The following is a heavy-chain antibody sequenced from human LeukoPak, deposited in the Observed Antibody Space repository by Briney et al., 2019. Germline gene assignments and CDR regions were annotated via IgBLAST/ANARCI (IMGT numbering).Heavy chain of an antibody. CDR1: GHIFANYA. CDR2: ISAYNGNT. J-gene: IGHJ4*02. CDR3: ARVSSGWYDFYFDY. D-gene: IGHD6-19*01. V-gene: IGHV1-18*01. Sequence: GASVKVSCKASGHIFANYAISWVRQAPGQGLEWMGWISAYNGNTDYAQKFQGRVTMTTDTSTSTAYMELRSLRSDDTAVYYCARVSSGWYDFYFDYWGQGTLVTVSS.